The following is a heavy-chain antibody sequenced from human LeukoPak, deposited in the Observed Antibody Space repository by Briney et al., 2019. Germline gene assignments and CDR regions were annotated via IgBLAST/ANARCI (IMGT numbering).Heavy chain of an antibody. CDR1: GSIFSTYA. V-gene: IGHV3-23*01. J-gene: IGHJ4*02. Sequence: GGFLRLSCAASGSIFSTYAMGWVRQAPGKGLEWVSSIKGGGGDPFYADSVKGRFTISRDNSKNTLFLQLNSLRAEDSAVYYCAKGGHDFNPFYWWGQGTLVTVSS. CDR2: IKGGGGDP. D-gene: IGHD2-21*02. CDR3: AKGGHDFNPFYW.